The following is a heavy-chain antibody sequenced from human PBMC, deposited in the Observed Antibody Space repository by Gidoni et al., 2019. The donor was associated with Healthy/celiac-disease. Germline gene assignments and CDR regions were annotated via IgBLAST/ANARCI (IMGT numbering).Heavy chain of an antibody. CDR2: INHSGST. CDR3: ARGLPVGATPFDY. J-gene: IGHJ4*02. V-gene: IGHV4-34*01. Sequence: QVQLQQWGAGLLKPSETLSLTCAVYGGSFSGYYWSWIRQPPGKGLEWIGEINHSGSTNYNPSLKSRVTISVDTSKNQFSLKLSSVTAADTAVYYCARGLPVGATPFDYWGQGTLVTGSS. CDR1: GGSFSGYY. D-gene: IGHD1-26*01.